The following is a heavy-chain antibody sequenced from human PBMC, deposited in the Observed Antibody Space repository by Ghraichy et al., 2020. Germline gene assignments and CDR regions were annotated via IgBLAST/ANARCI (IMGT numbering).Heavy chain of an antibody. D-gene: IGHD3-3*02. J-gene: IGHJ6*02. Sequence: GGSLRLSCTASGFTLRTYWMTWVRQGPEKGLDSVAHISGDGTAVNYAASVKGRFTVSRDNAKNTVYLQMDSLRADDMGVYYCARKGVRRGGSACSICEMDVSGQQTTVTVSS. V-gene: IGHV3-74*01. CDR2: ISGDGTAV. CDR3: ARKGVRRGGSACSICEMDV. CDR1: GFTLRTYW.